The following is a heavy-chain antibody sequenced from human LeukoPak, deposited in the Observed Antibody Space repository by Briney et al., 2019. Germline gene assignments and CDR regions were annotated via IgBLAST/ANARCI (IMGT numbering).Heavy chain of an antibody. CDR2: IFYSGST. CDR3: ARQMNTVTADY. J-gene: IGHJ4*02. Sequence: SETLSLTCTVSGGSIGHFYWSWVRQPPGKGLEWIGSIFYSGSTYYNPSLNSRVTISIDTSKNQFSLRLSSVTAADTAVYYCARQMNTVTADYWGQGTLVTVSS. CDR1: GGSIGHFY. V-gene: IGHV4-59*05. D-gene: IGHD4-17*01.